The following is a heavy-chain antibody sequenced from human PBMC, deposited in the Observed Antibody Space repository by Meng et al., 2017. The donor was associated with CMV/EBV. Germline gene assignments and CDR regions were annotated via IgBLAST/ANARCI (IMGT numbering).Heavy chain of an antibody. CDR2: ISYDGSNK. V-gene: IGHV3-30-3*01. J-gene: IGHJ4*02. CDR1: GFTFSSYA. Sequence: GESLKISCAASGFTFSSYAMHRVRQAPGKGLEWVAVISYDGSNKYYADSVKGRFTISRDNSKNTLYLQMNSLRAEDTAVYYCARDRDNFDYWGQGTLVTVSS. CDR3: ARDRDNFDY.